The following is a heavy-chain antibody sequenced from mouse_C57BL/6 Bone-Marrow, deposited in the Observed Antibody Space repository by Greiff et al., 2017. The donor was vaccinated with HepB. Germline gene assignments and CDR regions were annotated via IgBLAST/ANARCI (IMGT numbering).Heavy chain of an antibody. CDR1: GYTFTSYW. J-gene: IGHJ2*01. CDR3: ARVYYGSSWYFDY. V-gene: IGHV1-64*01. CDR2: IHPNSGST. D-gene: IGHD1-1*01. Sequence: QVQLQQSGAELVKPGASVKLSCKASGYTFTSYWMHWVKQRPGQGLEWIGMIHPNSGSTNYNEKFKSKATLTVDKSSSTAYMQLSSLTSEDSAVYYCARVYYGSSWYFDYWGQGTTLTVSS.